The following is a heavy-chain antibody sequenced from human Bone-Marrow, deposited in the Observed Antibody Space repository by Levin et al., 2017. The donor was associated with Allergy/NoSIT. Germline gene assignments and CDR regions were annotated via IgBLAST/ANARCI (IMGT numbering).Heavy chain of an antibody. Sequence: SCAASAFTFSSYEMNWVRQAPGKGLEWVSYISSSGTTIYYTDSVKGRFTISRDNAKNSLYLQMNSLRAEDTAVYYCARESCSGGSCRFDYWGQGTLVTVSS. CDR1: AFTFSSYE. D-gene: IGHD2-15*01. CDR2: ISSSGTTI. CDR3: ARESCSGGSCRFDY. V-gene: IGHV3-48*03. J-gene: IGHJ4*02.